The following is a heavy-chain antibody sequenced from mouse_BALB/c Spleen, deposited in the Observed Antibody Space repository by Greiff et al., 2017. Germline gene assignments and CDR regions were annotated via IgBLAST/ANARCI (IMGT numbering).Heavy chain of an antibody. CDR1: GFTFSSYG. V-gene: IGHV5-6-3*01. D-gene: IGHD1-1*01. J-gene: IGHJ2*01. CDR2: INSNGGST. CDR3: ARDLYGRGVDY. Sequence: EVQRVESGGGLVQPGGSLKLSCAASGFTFSSYGMSWVRQTPDKRLELVATINSNGGSTYYPDSVKGRFTISRDNAKNTLYLQMSSLKSEDTAMYYCARDLYGRGVDYWGQGTTLTVSS.